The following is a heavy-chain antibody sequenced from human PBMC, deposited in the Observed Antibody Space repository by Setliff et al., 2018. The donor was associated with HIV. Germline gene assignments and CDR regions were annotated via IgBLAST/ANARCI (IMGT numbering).Heavy chain of an antibody. CDR1: GGTFSSYT. CDR2: IIPILGTA. V-gene: IGHV1-69*08. J-gene: IGHJ5*02. CDR3: ARALDDILPGMTRKWFDP. D-gene: IGHD3-9*01. Sequence: SVKVSCKASGGTFSSYTINWVRQAPGQRLEWMGRIIPILGTANYAQKFQGRVTITAEKSTSTVYMELSSLRSEDTAVYYCARALDDILPGMTRKWFDPWAREPWSPSPQ.